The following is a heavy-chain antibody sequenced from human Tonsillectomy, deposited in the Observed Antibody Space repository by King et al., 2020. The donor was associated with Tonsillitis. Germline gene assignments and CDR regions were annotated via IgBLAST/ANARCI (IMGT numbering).Heavy chain of an antibody. Sequence: LQLQESGPGLVKPSETLSLTCTVSGGSISSYYWSWIRQPPGKGLEWIGYIYYSGSTNYNPSLKSRVNISVDTSKNQFSLKLSSVTAADTAVYYCAGGSWSSIFGVVTTASFDPWGQGTLVTVSS. CDR3: AGGSWSSIFGVVTTASFDP. CDR2: IYYSGST. V-gene: IGHV4-59*01. CDR1: GGSISSYY. J-gene: IGHJ5*02. D-gene: IGHD3-3*01.